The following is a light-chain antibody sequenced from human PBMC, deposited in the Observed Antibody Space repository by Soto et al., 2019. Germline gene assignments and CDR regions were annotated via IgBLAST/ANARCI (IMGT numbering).Light chain of an antibody. V-gene: IGLV2-14*01. CDR2: EVS. J-gene: IGLJ1*01. CDR3: SSYTSSSTDCV. CDR1: SSDVGGYNY. Sequence: QSVLTQPASVSGSPGQSITISCTGTSSDVGGYNYVSWYQQHPGKAPKLIIYEVSNRPSGVSNRFSAPKSGNTASLTISGLQDEDEADYYCSSYTSSSTDCVFGTGTKVTVL.